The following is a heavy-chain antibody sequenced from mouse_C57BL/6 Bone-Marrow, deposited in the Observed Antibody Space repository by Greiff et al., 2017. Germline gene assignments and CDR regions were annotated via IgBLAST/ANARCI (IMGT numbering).Heavy chain of an antibody. CDR1: GYTFTSYW. Sequence: QVHVKQPGAELVKPGASVKMSCKASGYTFTSYWITWVKPRPGQGLEWIGDIYPGSGSTNYNEKFKSKATLTVDTSSSTAYMQLSSLTSEDSAVYYCARGGTTVVGRFDYWGQGTTLTVSS. D-gene: IGHD1-1*01. J-gene: IGHJ2*01. V-gene: IGHV1-55*01. CDR3: ARGGTTVVGRFDY. CDR2: IYPGSGST.